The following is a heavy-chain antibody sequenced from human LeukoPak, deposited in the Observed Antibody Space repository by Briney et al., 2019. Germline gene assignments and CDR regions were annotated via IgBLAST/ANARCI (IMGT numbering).Heavy chain of an antibody. V-gene: IGHV4-59*08. CDR1: GGSISSHY. D-gene: IGHD3-22*01. Sequence: SETRSLTCTGSGGSISSHYWSWIRQPPGKGLEWIGYMYDSGSTKYNPSLKSRVTISVDMSRNQFSLKLSSVTAADTAVYYCGRLPDSRTEAVDIWGQGTVVTVSS. J-gene: IGHJ3*02. CDR2: MYDSGST. CDR3: GRLPDSRTEAVDI.